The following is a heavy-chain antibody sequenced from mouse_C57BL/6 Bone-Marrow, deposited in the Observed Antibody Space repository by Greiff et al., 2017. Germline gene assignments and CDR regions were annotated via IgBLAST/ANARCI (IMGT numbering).Heavy chain of an antibody. CDR3: TAPYYSNWGYFDV. V-gene: IGHV14-4*01. D-gene: IGHD2-5*01. CDR1: GFNIKDDY. J-gene: IGHJ1*03. CDR2: IDPENGDT. Sequence: VQLQQSGAELVRPGASVKLSCTASGFNIKDDYMHWVKQRPEQGLEWIGWIDPENGDTEYASKFQGKATITVDPSSNTAYLQLSSLTSEDTAVYYCTAPYYSNWGYFDVWGTGTTVTVSS.